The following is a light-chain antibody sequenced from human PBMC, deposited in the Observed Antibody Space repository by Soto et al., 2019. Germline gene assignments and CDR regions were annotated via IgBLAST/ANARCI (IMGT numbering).Light chain of an antibody. CDR1: SSNIGAGYD. CDR2: GNS. Sequence: QSVLTQPPSVSGAPGQRVTISCTGSSSNIGAGYDVHWYQQLPGTAPKLLIYGNSNRPSGVPDRFSGSKSGTSASLAITGXQXXDXADYYCQSYDSSLSGYVFGTGTKLTVL. V-gene: IGLV1-40*01. CDR3: QSYDSSLSGYV. J-gene: IGLJ1*01.